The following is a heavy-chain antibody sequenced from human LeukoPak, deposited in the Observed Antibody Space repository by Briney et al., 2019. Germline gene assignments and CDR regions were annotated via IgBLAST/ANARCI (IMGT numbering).Heavy chain of an antibody. Sequence: ASVKVSCKASGYIFSNYGISWVRQAPGQGLEWMGWISAYNGNTNYAQRLQGRVTMTTDRSTSTAYMELRSLRSDDTAVYYCARVSGIAVAGTTPGAFDIWGQGTMVTVSS. V-gene: IGHV1-18*01. CDR1: GYIFSNYG. CDR2: ISAYNGNT. J-gene: IGHJ3*02. D-gene: IGHD6-19*01. CDR3: ARVSGIAVAGTTPGAFDI.